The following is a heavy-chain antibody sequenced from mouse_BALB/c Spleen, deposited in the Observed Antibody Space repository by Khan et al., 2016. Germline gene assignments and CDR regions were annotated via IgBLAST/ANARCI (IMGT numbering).Heavy chain of an antibody. CDR3: ARNGPAWFTY. CDR1: GDSITSGY. J-gene: IGHJ3*01. CDR2: INYSGTT. Sequence: EVQLQESGPSLVKPSQTLSLTCSVTGDSITSGYWNWIRKFPGNKLEYMGYINYSGTTYYNPSLKSRISITRDTSKNQYYLQLNSVTSEDTATYDCARNGPAWFTYWGQGTLVTVSA. V-gene: IGHV3-8*02.